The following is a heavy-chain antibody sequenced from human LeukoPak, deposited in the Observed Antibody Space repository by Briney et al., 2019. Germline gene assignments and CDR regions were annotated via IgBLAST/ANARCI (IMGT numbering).Heavy chain of an antibody. D-gene: IGHD2-15*01. Sequence: GGSLRLSCAASGFTFSSYAMSWVRQAPGKGLEWVSAISGSGGSTYYADSVKGRFTISRDNSKNTLYLQMNSLRAEDTAVYYCAKSTQDCSGGSCYVDWFDPWGQGTLVTVSS. J-gene: IGHJ5*02. CDR1: GFTFSSYA. CDR3: AKSTQDCSGGSCYVDWFDP. CDR2: ISGSGGST. V-gene: IGHV3-23*01.